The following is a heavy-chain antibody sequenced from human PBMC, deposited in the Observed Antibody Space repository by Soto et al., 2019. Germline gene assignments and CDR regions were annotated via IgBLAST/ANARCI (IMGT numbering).Heavy chain of an antibody. J-gene: IGHJ6*02. CDR3: ARDWLDVQLWSHYYGMDV. CDR2: IIPIFGTA. Sequence: QVQLVQSGAEVKKPGSSVKVSCKASGGTFSSYAISWVRQAPGQGLEWMGGIIPIFGTANYAQKFQGRVTITADESTSTAYMELSSLRAEDTAVYYCARDWLDVQLWSHYYGMDVWGQGTTFTVSS. D-gene: IGHD5-18*01. V-gene: IGHV1-69*12. CDR1: GGTFSSYA.